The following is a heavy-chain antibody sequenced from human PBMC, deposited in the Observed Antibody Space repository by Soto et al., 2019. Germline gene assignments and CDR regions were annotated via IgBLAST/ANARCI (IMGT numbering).Heavy chain of an antibody. CDR2: INAGNGNT. CDR1: GYTFTSYA. Sequence: ASVKVSCKASGYTFTSYAMHWVRQAPGQRLEWMGWINAGNGNTKYSQKFQGRVTITRDTSASTAYMELSSLRSEDTAVYYCARDXVRFLEWLPPPSGWFDPWGQGTLVTVSS. J-gene: IGHJ5*02. V-gene: IGHV1-3*01. D-gene: IGHD3-3*01. CDR3: ARDXVRFLEWLPPPSGWFDP.